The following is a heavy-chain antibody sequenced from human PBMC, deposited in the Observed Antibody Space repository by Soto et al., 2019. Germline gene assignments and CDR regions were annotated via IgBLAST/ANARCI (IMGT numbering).Heavy chain of an antibody. Sequence: GSLRRSCAACGFTVSANYVSWVRQVPGKGLEWVSTIYSGGSTYYADSVKGRFTISSDNSKNTVYLQMNSLRAEDTAVYYCARGITARGLYYPFDYWSQGTLVTVS. CDR2: IYSGGST. CDR3: ARGITARGLYYPFDY. D-gene: IGHD3-22*01. V-gene: IGHV3-53*01. J-gene: IGHJ4*02. CDR1: GFTVSANY.